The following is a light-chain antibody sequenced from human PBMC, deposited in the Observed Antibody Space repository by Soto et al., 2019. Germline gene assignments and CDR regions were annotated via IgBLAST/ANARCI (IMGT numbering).Light chain of an antibody. J-gene: IGLJ1*01. CDR2: DVT. Sequence: QSVLTQPASVSGSPGQSITISCTGTSSDVGGYIYVSWYQQHPGKAPKLMIYDVTRRPSGVSYRFSGSKSGNTASLTISGLHAEDEAEHYWTSDTTSSWCVLGIGTKVT. CDR1: SSDVGGYIY. CDR3: TSDTTSSWCV. V-gene: IGLV2-14*01.